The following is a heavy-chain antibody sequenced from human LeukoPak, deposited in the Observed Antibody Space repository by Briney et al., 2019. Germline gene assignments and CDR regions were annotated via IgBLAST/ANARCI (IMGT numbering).Heavy chain of an antibody. CDR3: ARGGSYFDISGYYFY. CDR2: INSDGSST. J-gene: IGHJ4*02. D-gene: IGHD3-22*01. V-gene: IGHV3-74*01. CDR1: GFTFSSYW. Sequence: GGSLRLSCAASGFTFSSYWMHWVRQAPGKGLVWVSRINSDGSSTDYADSVKGRFTISRDNSKNTLYLQMNSLRTEDTAVYYCARGGSYFDISGYYFYWGQGTLVTVSS.